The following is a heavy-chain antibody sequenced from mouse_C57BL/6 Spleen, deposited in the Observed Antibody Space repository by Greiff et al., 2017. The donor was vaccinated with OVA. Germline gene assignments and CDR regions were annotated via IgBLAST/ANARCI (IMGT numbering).Heavy chain of an antibody. CDR2: IYPGDGDT. V-gene: IGHV1-82*01. J-gene: IGHJ4*01. CDR3: ARWGGYYGSSFYYAMDY. Sequence: VQVVESGPELVKPGASVKISCKASGYAFSSSWMNWVKQRPGKGLEWIGRIYPGDGDTNYNGKFKGKATLTADKSSSTAYMQLSSLTSEDSAVYFCARWGGYYGSSFYYAMDYWGQGTSVTVSS. D-gene: IGHD1-1*01. CDR1: GYAFSSSW.